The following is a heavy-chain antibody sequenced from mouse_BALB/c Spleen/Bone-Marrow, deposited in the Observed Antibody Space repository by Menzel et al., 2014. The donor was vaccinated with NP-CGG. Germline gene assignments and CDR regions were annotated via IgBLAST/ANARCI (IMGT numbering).Heavy chain of an antibody. CDR1: GFNIKDTY. Sequence: VQPKESGAELVKPGASVKLSCTASGFNIKDTYMHWVKQRPGQGLEWIGRIDPADGNTKYDPKFQGKATITADTSSNTAYLQLSSLTSEDTAVYYCARWEYYAMDYWGQGTSVTVSS. CDR3: ARWEYYAMDY. J-gene: IGHJ4*01. D-gene: IGHD4-1*01. V-gene: IGHV14-3*02. CDR2: IDPADGNT.